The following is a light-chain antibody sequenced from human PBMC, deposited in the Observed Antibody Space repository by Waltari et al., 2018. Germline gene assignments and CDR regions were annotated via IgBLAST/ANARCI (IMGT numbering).Light chain of an antibody. CDR1: TSNIGSNI. V-gene: IGLV1-44*01. CDR2: SNN. Sequence: QSVLPQPPSASGTPGQRVTFSCFGSTSNIGSNIVSWYRHFPGTAPKLLMHSNNQRPSGVPDRFSGSKSGTSASLAISGLQSDDEATYYCATWDDSLNGVVFGGGTKLTVL. J-gene: IGLJ3*02. CDR3: ATWDDSLNGVV.